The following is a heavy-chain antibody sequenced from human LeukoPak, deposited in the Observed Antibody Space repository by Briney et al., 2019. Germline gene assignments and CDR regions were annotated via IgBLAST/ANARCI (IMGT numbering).Heavy chain of an antibody. CDR2: INHSGST. Sequence: SETLSLTCAVYGGSFSGYYWGWIRQPPGKGLEWIGEINHSGSTNYNPSLKSRVTISVDTSKNQFSLKLSSVTAADTAVYYCARGLRYFDWLLYRPGHPTFDYWGQGTLVTVSS. CDR1: GGSFSGYY. D-gene: IGHD3-9*01. CDR3: ARGLRYFDWLLYRPGHPTFDY. J-gene: IGHJ4*02. V-gene: IGHV4-34*01.